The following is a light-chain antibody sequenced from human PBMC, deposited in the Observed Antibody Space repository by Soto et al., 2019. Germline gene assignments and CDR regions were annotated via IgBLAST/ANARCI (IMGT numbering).Light chain of an antibody. Sequence: DIQMTQSPSSLSASVGDRVTITCRASLSINKYLNWYHQKPGEAPKLLIHGASTLQTGIPSRFSGSGSGTDFTLIVSSLQPEDFATYFCQQSHSAPFTFGPGTKVEIK. V-gene: IGKV1-39*01. J-gene: IGKJ3*01. CDR3: QQSHSAPFT. CDR1: LSINKY. CDR2: GAS.